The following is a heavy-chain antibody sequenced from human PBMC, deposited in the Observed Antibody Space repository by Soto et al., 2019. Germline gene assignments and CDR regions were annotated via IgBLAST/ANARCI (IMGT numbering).Heavy chain of an antibody. CDR2: INAGNGNT. D-gene: IGHD2-15*01. CDR1: GYTFTSYA. CDR3: ARDADIRPPPSIDY. V-gene: IGHV1-3*01. J-gene: IGHJ4*02. Sequence: VSSVKVSCKASGYTFTSYAMHWVRQAPGQRLEWMGWINAGNGNTKYSQKFQGRVTITRDTSASTAYMELSSLRSEDTAVYYCARDADIRPPPSIDYWGQGTLVTVSS.